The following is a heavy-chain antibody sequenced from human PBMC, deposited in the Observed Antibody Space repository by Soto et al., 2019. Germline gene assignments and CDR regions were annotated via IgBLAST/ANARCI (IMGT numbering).Heavy chain of an antibody. D-gene: IGHD2-15*01. CDR3: ASATVVAGTFDF. J-gene: IGHJ4*02. Sequence: PGGSLTLSFAGSGFAFRSYNMNWVRQPPGKGLEWVASISSGSSNIYYADSVKGRFTISRDNAKASLYLQMDSLRAEDSAVYYCASATVVAGTFDFWGQGTLLTVSS. CDR2: ISSGSSNI. CDR1: GFAFRSYN. V-gene: IGHV3-21*01.